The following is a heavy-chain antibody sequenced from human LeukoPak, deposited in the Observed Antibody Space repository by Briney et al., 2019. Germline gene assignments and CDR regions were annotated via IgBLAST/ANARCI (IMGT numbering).Heavy chain of an antibody. CDR1: GYSFTSYW. V-gene: IGHV5-51*01. CDR3: ARALLWFGEQYYFDY. J-gene: IGHJ4*02. D-gene: IGHD3-10*01. Sequence: GESLKISCKGSGYSFTSYWIGWVRQMPGKGLEWMGIIYPGDSDTRYSPSFQGQVTISADKSISTAYLQWSSLKASDTAMYYCARALLWFGEQYYFDYWGQGTLVTVSS. CDR2: IYPGDSDT.